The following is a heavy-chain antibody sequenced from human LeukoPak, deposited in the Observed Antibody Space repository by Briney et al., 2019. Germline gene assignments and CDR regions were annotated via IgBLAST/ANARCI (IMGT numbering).Heavy chain of an antibody. Sequence: RASETLSLTRTVSGGSISSSSYYWAWIRQPPGKGLEWIGSIYYSGSTYYNPSLKSRVTISVDTSKNQFSLKLTSVTAADTAVYYCARLENTAMVTGAFDIWGQGTMVTVSS. D-gene: IGHD5-18*01. CDR1: GGSISSSSYY. J-gene: IGHJ3*02. CDR2: IYYSGST. CDR3: ARLENTAMVTGAFDI. V-gene: IGHV4-39*01.